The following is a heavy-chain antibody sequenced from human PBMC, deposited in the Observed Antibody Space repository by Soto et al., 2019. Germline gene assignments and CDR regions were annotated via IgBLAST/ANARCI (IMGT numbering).Heavy chain of an antibody. Sequence: SETLSLTCTVSGGSITSGDYYWSWIRQPPGKGLEWIGYNYYSGSTYYNPSLKSRVTISVDTSKNQFSLKLSSVTAADTAVYYCARHSRIVVVVAASHVAFDIWGQGTMVTVSS. V-gene: IGHV4-39*01. CDR3: ARHSRIVVVVAASHVAFDI. CDR2: NYYSGST. D-gene: IGHD2-15*01. CDR1: GGSITSGDYY. J-gene: IGHJ3*02.